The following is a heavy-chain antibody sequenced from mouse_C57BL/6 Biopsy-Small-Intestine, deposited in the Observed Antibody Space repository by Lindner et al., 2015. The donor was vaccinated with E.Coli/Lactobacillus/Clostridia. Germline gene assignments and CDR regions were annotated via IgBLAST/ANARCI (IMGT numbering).Heavy chain of an antibody. D-gene: IGHD1-1*02. Sequence: VQLQESGPELVKPGASVKISCTASGDSSTDYNLNWVKLSNVKSLEWIGVINPKYGTTNYNQRFKGKATLTVDQSSRTAYMQLNSLTSEDSAVYYCARCYGGFIYAMEYWGQGTSVTVSS. J-gene: IGHJ4*01. CDR1: GDSSTDYN. V-gene: IGHV1-39*01. CDR2: INPKYGTT. CDR3: ARCYGGFIYAMEY.